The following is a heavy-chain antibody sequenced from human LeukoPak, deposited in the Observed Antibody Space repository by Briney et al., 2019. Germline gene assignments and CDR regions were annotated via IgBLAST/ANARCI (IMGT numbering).Heavy chain of an antibody. D-gene: IGHD6-19*01. Sequence: ASVKVSCKASGGTFSSYAISWVRQATGQGLEWMGWMNPNSGNTGYAQKFQGRVTMTRNTSISTAYMELSSLRSEDTAVYYCARGVRGVAGTFDYWGQGTLVTVSS. CDR1: GGTFSSYA. CDR3: ARGVRGVAGTFDY. V-gene: IGHV1-8*02. CDR2: MNPNSGNT. J-gene: IGHJ4*02.